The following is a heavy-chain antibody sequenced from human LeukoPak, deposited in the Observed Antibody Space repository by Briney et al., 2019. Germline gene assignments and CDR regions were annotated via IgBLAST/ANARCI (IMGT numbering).Heavy chain of an antibody. CDR3: VRDRTGGLYYMDV. J-gene: IGHJ6*03. CDR2: IYYSGST. Sequence: PSETLSLTCIVSGGSIGSNSWFWGWIRQPPGKGLGWIGSIYYSGSTYYNPSLKSRVTVSLDTSKNQFSLKLSSVTAADTAVYHCVRDRTGGLYYMDVWGKGTTVTVSS. D-gene: IGHD1-1*01. V-gene: IGHV4-39*07. CDR1: GGSIGSNSWF.